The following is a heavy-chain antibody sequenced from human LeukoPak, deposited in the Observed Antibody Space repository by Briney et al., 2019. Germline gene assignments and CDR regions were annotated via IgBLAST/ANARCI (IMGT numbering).Heavy chain of an antibody. CDR3: ARVPFLRYDFWSGYPVYMDV. V-gene: IGHV4-34*01. CDR2: INHSGST. Sequence: SETLSLTCAVYGGSFIGYYWSWIRQPPGKGLEWIGEINHSGSTNYNPSLKSRVTISVDTSKNQFSLKLSSVTAADTAVYYCARVPFLRYDFWSGYPVYMDVWGKGTTVTVSS. D-gene: IGHD3-3*01. J-gene: IGHJ6*03. CDR1: GGSFIGYY.